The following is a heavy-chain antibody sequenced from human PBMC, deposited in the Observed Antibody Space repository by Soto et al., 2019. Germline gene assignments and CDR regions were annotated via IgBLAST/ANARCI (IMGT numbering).Heavy chain of an antibody. J-gene: IGHJ5*02. D-gene: IGHD3-3*01. CDR2: VYSSGGT. V-gene: IGHV4-4*07. CDR1: GGSMNSYY. Sequence: SETLSLTCTVSGGSMNSYYWTWIRQPAGKGLEWIGRVYSSGGTHYNPSLKSRITISLDASNNQFSLRLLSVTDADTAVYYCARGQRFSDWFDPWGQGTLVTVSS. CDR3: ARGQRFSDWFDP.